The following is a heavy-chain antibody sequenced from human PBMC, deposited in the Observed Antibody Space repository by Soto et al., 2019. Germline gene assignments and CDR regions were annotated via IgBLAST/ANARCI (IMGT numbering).Heavy chain of an antibody. J-gene: IGHJ4*02. CDR1: GGSFSGYY. CDR2: INHSGST. D-gene: IGHD1-26*01. CDR3: ARLPGGATGSYYFDY. Sequence: SETLSLTCAVYGGSFSGYYWTWIRQPPGTGLEWIGEINHSGSTNYNPSLKSRVTISVDTSKNQFSLKLTSVTAADTAVYYCARLPGGATGSYYFDYWGQGTPVTVSS. V-gene: IGHV4-34*01.